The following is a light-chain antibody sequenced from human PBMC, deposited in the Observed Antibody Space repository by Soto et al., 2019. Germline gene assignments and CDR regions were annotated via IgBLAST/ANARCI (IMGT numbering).Light chain of an antibody. Sequence: EIVLTQSPGTLSLSPGERATLSCRASQSMSSSHLAWYQQKPGQAPRLLIYGASSRATGIPDRFSGSGSGTDFTLTISRLEPEDFAVYYCQKYGSSPQRTFGQGTKVEIK. V-gene: IGKV3-20*01. CDR3: QKYGSSPQRT. CDR2: GAS. CDR1: QSMSSSH. J-gene: IGKJ1*01.